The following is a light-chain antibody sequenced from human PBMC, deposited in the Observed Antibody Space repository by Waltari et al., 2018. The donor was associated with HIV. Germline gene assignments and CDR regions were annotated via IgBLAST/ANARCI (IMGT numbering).Light chain of an antibody. J-gene: IGLJ3*02. V-gene: IGLV7-46*01. Sequence: QAVVTQEPSLTVSPGGTVTLTCGSSTGAVTSDHYPYWFQQKPGQAPRTLIYDTSDQQPWTPARFSGSLLGGKAALTLSGAQPEDEAEYYCLLSYNGARNWVFGGGTKLTVL. CDR2: DTS. CDR1: TGAVTSDHY. CDR3: LLSYNGARNWV.